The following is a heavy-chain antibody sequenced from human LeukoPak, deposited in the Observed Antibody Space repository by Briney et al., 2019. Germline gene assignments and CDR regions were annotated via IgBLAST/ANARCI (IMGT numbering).Heavy chain of an antibody. V-gene: IGHV4-34*01. J-gene: IGHJ5*02. D-gene: IGHD3-9*01. CDR2: IYYSGST. CDR1: GGSFSGYY. CDR3: ADTYYDILTGYPQGFDP. Sequence: SETLSLTCAVYGGSFSGYYWSWIRQPPGKGLEWIGSIYYSGSTYYNPSLKSRVTISVDTSKNQFSLKLSSVTAADTAVYYCADTYYDILTGYPQGFDPWGQGTLVTVSS.